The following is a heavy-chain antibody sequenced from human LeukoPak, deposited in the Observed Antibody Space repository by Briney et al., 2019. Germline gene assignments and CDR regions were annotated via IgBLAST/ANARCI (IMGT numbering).Heavy chain of an antibody. D-gene: IGHD4-23*01. CDR3: ARDNSVEDTAWWFDP. J-gene: IGHJ5*02. Sequence: GSSVKVSCKASGGTYSSYAISWVRQAPGQGLEWMGGIIPIFGTANYAQKLQARVTITADESTSTAHMELSSLRSEDTAVYYCARDNSVEDTAWWFDPWGQGTLVTVSS. CDR2: IIPIFGTA. CDR1: GGTYSSYA. V-gene: IGHV1-69*01.